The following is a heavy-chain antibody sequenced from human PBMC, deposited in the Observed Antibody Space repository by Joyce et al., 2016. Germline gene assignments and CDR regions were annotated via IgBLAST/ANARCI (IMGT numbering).Heavy chain of an antibody. Sequence: QVQLVESGGGVVKPGTSLRLSCAPSGFTVTSHVVHWVRQAPGQGLEWLAVIWYDGSAAYYADSVRGRFTISRDDSNNSLYLHMDALRAEDTAVYYCARVPAYDRWFFDYWGQGTLVTVSS. V-gene: IGHV3-33*01. CDR2: IWYDGSAA. J-gene: IGHJ4*02. D-gene: IGHD4-23*01. CDR1: GFTVTSHV. CDR3: ARVPAYDRWFFDY.